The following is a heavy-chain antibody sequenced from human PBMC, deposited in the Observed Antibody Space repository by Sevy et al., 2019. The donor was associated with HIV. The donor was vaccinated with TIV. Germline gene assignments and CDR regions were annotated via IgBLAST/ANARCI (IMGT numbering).Heavy chain of an antibody. D-gene: IGHD5-12*01. J-gene: IGHJ4*02. CDR1: GFNFRTHD. V-gene: IGHV3-30-3*01. Sequence: GGSLRLSCAASGFNFRTHDMHWVRQPPGKGLEWVAVISSTGSHKYYGYSVRGRFTISRDNSQNTLSLQMNGLRLDDTGLYYCAREAGYTTTWSPGNYWGLGSLATVSS. CDR3: AREAGYTTTWSPGNY. CDR2: ISSTGSHK.